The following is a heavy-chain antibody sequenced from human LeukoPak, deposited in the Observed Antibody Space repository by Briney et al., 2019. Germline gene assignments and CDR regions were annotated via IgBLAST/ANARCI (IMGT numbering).Heavy chain of an antibody. J-gene: IGHJ4*02. Sequence: GGSLRLSCAASGFTFSSYGMHWVRQAPGKGLEWVSAISGSGGSTYYADSVKGRFTISRDNSKNTLYLQMNSLRAEDTAVYYCAKEGGLQYYFDYWGQGTLATVSS. CDR3: AKEGGLQYYFDY. D-gene: IGHD4-11*01. CDR2: ISGSGGST. V-gene: IGHV3-23*01. CDR1: GFTFSSYG.